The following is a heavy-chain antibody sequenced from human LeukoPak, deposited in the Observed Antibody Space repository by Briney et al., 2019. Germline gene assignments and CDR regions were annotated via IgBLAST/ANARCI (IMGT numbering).Heavy chain of an antibody. Sequence: GGSLRLSCVASEFTFSRNVLHWVRQAPGKGLEWVATISYDGNNKFHADSVKGRFTISRDNSRNTVYLQMDSLRPEDTAVYHCAKGGIPTGPYYYFYYMDVWGNGTTVTVSS. CDR2: ISYDGNNK. CDR3: AKGGIPTGPYYYFYYMDV. CDR1: EFTFSRNV. V-gene: IGHV3-30*01. J-gene: IGHJ6*03. D-gene: IGHD3/OR15-3a*01.